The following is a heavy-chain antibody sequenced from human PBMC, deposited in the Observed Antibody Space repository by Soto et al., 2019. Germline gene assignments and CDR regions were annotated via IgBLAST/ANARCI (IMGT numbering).Heavy chain of an antibody. CDR3: ARDRVVVVVAARYNWFDP. Sequence: KPSETLSLTCTVSGGSISSGDYYWSWIRQPPGKGLEWIGYIYYSGSTYYNPSLKSRVTISVDTSKNQFSLKLSSVTAADTAVYYCARDRVVVVVAARYNWFDPWGQGTLVTVSS. V-gene: IGHV4-30-4*01. J-gene: IGHJ5*02. D-gene: IGHD2-15*01. CDR1: GGSISSGDYY. CDR2: IYYSGST.